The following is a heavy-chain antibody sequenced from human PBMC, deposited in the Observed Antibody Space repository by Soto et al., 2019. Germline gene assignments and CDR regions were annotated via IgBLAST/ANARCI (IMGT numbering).Heavy chain of an antibody. J-gene: IGHJ4*02. Sequence: SETLSLTCTVSGGSISSYYWSWIRQPPGKGLEWIGYIYYSGGTNYNPSHKSRVTISVDTSKNQFSLKLSSVTAADTAVYYCARGRGIAAAVDYWGQGTLVTVSS. CDR1: GGSISSYY. CDR2: IYYSGGT. D-gene: IGHD6-13*01. V-gene: IGHV4-59*01. CDR3: ARGRGIAAAVDY.